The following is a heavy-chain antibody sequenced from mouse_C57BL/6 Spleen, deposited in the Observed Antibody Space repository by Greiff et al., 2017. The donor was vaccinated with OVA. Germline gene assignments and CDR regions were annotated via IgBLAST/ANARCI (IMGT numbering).Heavy chain of an antibody. V-gene: IGHV1-15*01. J-gene: IGHJ4*01. D-gene: IGHD1-1*01. CDR2: IDPETGGT. CDR1: GYTFTDYE. CDR3: AAYFYCSSYVDYARDY. Sequence: QVQLQQSGAELVRPGASVTLSCKASGYTFTDYEMHWVKQTPVHGLEWIGAIDPETGGTAYNQKFKGKAILTADKSSSTAYLELRSLTSEDTAVFYCAAYFYCSSYVDYARDYWGQGTSVTVSS.